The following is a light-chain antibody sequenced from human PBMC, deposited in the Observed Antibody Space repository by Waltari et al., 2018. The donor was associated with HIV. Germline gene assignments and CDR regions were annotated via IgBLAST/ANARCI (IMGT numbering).Light chain of an antibody. V-gene: IGLV1-44*01. CDR2: SNN. J-gene: IGLJ1*01. CDR1: TSNIGGNT. CDR3: ASWDDSLKGGA. Sequence: QSVLAQPPSASGTPGQRVTISCSGSTSNIGGNTVSWYQQLPGTAPKLLIYSNNQRPARFPDRFSGSTSGTAASLVISGLQSEDEADYYCASWDDSLKGGAFGPGTKVTVL.